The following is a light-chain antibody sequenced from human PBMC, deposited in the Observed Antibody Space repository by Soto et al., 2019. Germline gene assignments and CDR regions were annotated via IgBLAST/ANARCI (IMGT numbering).Light chain of an antibody. V-gene: IGKV3-20*01. Sequence: ATLSCRASQTVNSDYLAWFQQRPGQAPRLLIFATSRRATDIPDRFSGSGSGTDFTLAIRRLEPEDFAVYYCHQFGYSPRTFGQGTKVDIK. CDR1: QTVNSDY. CDR2: ATS. J-gene: IGKJ1*01. CDR3: HQFGYSPRT.